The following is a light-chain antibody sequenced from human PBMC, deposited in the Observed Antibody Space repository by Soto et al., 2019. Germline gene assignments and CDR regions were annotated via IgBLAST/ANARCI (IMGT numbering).Light chain of an antibody. CDR3: QQYNNWPPIT. CDR1: QSVSSN. CDR2: GAS. Sequence: EIVMTQSPATLSVSPGERATLSCRASQSVSSNLAWYQQKPGQAPRLLIYGASTRATGIPVRFSGSGSGTEFTLTISSLQCEDFAAYYCQQYNNWPPITFGQGTRLEIK. V-gene: IGKV3-15*01. J-gene: IGKJ5*01.